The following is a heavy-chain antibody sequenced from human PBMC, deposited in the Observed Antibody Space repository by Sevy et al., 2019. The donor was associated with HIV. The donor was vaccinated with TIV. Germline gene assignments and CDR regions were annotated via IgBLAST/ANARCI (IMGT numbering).Heavy chain of an antibody. CDR1: GFTFSDYY. CDR3: AREMSSSRGDLDY. D-gene: IGHD6-19*01. V-gene: IGHV3-11*01. Sequence: GGSLRLSCAATGFTFSDYYMTWIRQAPGKGLDWVSYISNSGNTRKYADSVKGVLTISRDNAKNSLYLQMNSLRAEDTAVYYCAREMSSSRGDLDYWGQGTLVTVSS. J-gene: IGHJ4*02. CDR2: ISNSGNTR.